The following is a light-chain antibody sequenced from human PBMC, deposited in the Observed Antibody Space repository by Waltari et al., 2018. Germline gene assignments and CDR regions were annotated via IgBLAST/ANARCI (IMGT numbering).Light chain of an antibody. Sequence: SYVVTQPPSVSVAPGETATITCGGAKSGTYGVHGSQQTAGQAPVLVTLYDRGRPSGVPDRFSGSNSGNTPSLTLSRVEAGDEARYDGHVWHPHVEPGVFGTGTEVTVL. J-gene: IGLJ1*01. V-gene: IGLV3-21*04. CDR2: YDR. CDR1: KSGTYG. CDR3: HVWHPHVEPGV.